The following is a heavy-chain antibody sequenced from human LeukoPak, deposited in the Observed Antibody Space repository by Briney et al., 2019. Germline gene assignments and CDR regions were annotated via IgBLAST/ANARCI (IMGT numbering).Heavy chain of an antibody. CDR2: IRYEGSDK. J-gene: IGHJ4*02. Sequence: PGGSLRLSCAPSGFSFSGYSVHGVRQAPGKGLEWVSFIRYEGSDKYYADSVKGRFTITRDNSKNTLYLQKNSLRVEDTAVYCCETINISQFPIRASWGQGALVTVPS. CDR3: ETINISQFPIRAS. CDR1: GFSFSGYS. V-gene: IGHV3-30*02. D-gene: IGHD5-24*01.